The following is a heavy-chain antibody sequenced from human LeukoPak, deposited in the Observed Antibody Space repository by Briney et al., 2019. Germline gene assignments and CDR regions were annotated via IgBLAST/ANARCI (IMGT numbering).Heavy chain of an antibody. J-gene: IGHJ3*02. CDR1: GFTFSSYE. V-gene: IGHV3-48*03. D-gene: IGHD3-16*02. Sequence: GGSLRLSCAASGFTFSSYEMNWVRQAPGKGLEWVSYISSSGSTIYYADSVKGRFTISRDNAKNSLYLQMNSLRAEDTAVYYCAREFRGSYRYTLNDAFDIWGQGTMVTVSS. CDR2: ISSSGSTI. CDR3: AREFRGSYRYTLNDAFDI.